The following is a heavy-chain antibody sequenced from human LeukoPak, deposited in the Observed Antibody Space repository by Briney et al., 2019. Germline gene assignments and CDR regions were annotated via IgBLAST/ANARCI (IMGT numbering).Heavy chain of an antibody. D-gene: IGHD2-2*02. V-gene: IGHV5-51*01. Sequence: GESLKISCKGSGYSFPSSWIGWVRQMPGKGLEWMGIIYPGDSHTRYSPSFQDQVTISVDKSISTAYLQWSSLKASDTAMYYCARGPYAYTSSATLDSYNRFDPWGQGSLVTVSS. CDR2: IYPGDSHT. CDR3: ARGPYAYTSSATLDSYNRFDP. CDR1: GYSFPSSW. J-gene: IGHJ5*02.